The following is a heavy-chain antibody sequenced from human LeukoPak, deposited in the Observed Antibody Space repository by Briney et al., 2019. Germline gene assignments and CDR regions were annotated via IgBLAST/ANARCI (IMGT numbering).Heavy chain of an antibody. CDR3: AKDREGYCSSTSCAIFAFDI. V-gene: IGHV3-9*01. Sequence: GGSLRLSCAASGFTFDDYAMRWVRQAPGKGLEWVSGISWNSGSIGYADSVKGRFTISRDNAKNSLYLQMNSLRAEDTALYYCAKDREGYCSSTSCAIFAFDIWGQGTMVTVSS. CDR1: GFTFDDYA. J-gene: IGHJ3*02. D-gene: IGHD2-2*01. CDR2: ISWNSGSI.